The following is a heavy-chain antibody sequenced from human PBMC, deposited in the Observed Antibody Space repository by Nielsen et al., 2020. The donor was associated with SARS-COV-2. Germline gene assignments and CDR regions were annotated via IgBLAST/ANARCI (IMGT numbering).Heavy chain of an antibody. CDR1: GYTFTSYG. CDR3: ARDGPLRYFDWLGYYGMDV. V-gene: IGHV1-18*01. D-gene: IGHD3-9*01. J-gene: IGHJ6*02. CDR2: ISAYNGNT. Sequence: SVKVSCKASGYTFTSYGISWVRQAPGQGLEWMGWISAYNGNTNYAQKLQGRVTMTTDTSTSTAYMELRSLRSDDTAVYYCARDGPLRYFDWLGYYGMDVWGQGTTVTVSS.